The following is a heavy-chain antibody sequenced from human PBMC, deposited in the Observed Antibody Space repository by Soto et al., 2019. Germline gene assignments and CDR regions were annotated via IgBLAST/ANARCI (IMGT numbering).Heavy chain of an antibody. J-gene: IGHJ6*02. CDR2: THSSGTT. D-gene: IGHD6-13*01. Sequence: ETPSLPGTVSPGSPSRGSYYLRGIRQTPGQGLVRMGHTHSSGTTNYNPSLTRRVTIAVDTTKNQFSRRLSSVTAADMGECNCARHEGVSVYYYGMDVWGQGTRVTVS. CDR1: PGSPSRGSYY. V-gene: IGHV4-61*01. CDR3: ARHEGVSVYYYGMDV.